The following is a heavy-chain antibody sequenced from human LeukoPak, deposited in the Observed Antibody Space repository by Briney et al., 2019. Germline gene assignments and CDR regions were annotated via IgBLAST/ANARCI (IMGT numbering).Heavy chain of an antibody. CDR1: GGSISSYY. CDR3: ARGELGIVDY. D-gene: IGHD7-27*01. Sequence: SETLSLTCTVSGGSISSYYWSWIRQPPGKGLEWIGYIYYGGSTNYNPSLKSRVTISVDTSKNQFSLKLSSVTAADTAVYYCARGELGIVDYWGQGTLVTVSS. CDR2: IYYGGST. V-gene: IGHV4-59*01. J-gene: IGHJ4*02.